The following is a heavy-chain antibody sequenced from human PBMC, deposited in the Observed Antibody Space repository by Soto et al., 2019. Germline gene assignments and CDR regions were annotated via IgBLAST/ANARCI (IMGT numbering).Heavy chain of an antibody. CDR3: ARERGGFWSGYYYYYGMDV. J-gene: IGHJ6*02. CDR2: IGTAGDT. D-gene: IGHD3-3*01. CDR1: GFTFSSYD. V-gene: IGHV3-13*01. Sequence: GGSLRLSCAASGFTFSSYDMHWVRQATGKGLEWVSAIGTAGDTYYPGSVKDRFTISRENAKNSLYLQMNSLRAGDTAVYYCARERGGFWSGYYYYYGMDVWGQGTTVTVSS.